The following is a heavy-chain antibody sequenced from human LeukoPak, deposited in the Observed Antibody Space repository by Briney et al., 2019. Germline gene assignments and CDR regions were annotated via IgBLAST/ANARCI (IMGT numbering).Heavy chain of an antibody. CDR1: GYTFTSYY. CDR3: ARLDCSSTSCYYYYGMDV. D-gene: IGHD2-2*01. V-gene: IGHV1-46*01. Sequence: GASVKVSCKASGYTFTSYYMHWVRQAPGQGLEWMGIINPSGGSTSYAQKLQGRVTMTTDTSTSTAYMELRSLRSDDTAVYYCARLDCSSTSCYYYYGMDVWGQGTTVTVSS. CDR2: INPSGGST. J-gene: IGHJ6*02.